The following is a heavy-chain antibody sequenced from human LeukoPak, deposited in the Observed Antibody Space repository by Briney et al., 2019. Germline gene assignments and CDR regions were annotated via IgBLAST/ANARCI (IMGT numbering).Heavy chain of an antibody. CDR1: GFTFSSYG. V-gene: IGHV3-33*01. J-gene: IGHJ4*02. D-gene: IGHD5-18*01. Sequence: GGSLRLSCAASGFTFSSYGMHWVRQAPGKGLEWVAVIWYDGSSKYYADSVKGRFTISRDNSKNTLYLQMNSLRAEDTAVYYCAREAGYSYGIDYWGQGTLVTVSS. CDR2: IWYDGSSK. CDR3: AREAGYSYGIDY.